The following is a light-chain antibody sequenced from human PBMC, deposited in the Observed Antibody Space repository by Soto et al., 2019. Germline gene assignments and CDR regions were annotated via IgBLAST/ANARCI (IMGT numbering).Light chain of an antibody. J-gene: IGLJ1*01. Sequence: QSVLTQPPSVSGAPGQKITISCTGSSSNIGAGYDVHWYQQLPGTAPKLLISGNNNRPSGVPDRFSGSKSGTSASLAITGLQAEDEADYYCQSYEISLSGSRVFGTGTKVTVL. CDR3: QSYEISLSGSRV. CDR1: SSNIGAGYD. V-gene: IGLV1-40*01. CDR2: GNN.